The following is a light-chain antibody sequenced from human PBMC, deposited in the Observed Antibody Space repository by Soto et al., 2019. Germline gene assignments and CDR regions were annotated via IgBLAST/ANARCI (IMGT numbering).Light chain of an antibody. Sequence: EIVMTQSPATLSLSPGERATLSCRASQSLATDLAWYQQKPGQPPRLLIYGASTRATDFPARFSGSGSGTEFTLTIYSLQSEDFAVYYCQQYTNWPPITFGQGTRLEIK. V-gene: IGKV3-15*01. CDR1: QSLATD. J-gene: IGKJ5*01. CDR3: QQYTNWPPIT. CDR2: GAS.